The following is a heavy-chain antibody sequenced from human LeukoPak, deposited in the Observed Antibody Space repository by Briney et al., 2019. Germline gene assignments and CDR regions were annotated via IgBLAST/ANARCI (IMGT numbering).Heavy chain of an antibody. J-gene: IGHJ5*02. CDR1: GGSISSYF. CDR2: ISHSGTT. Sequence: PSETLSLTCTVSGGSISSYFWSWIRQSPGKGLEWIAYISHSGTTRYNPSLLSPVTISVDTSKNQFSLKLSSVTAADTAVYYCARQLVDILTGYFGWFDPWGQGTLVTVSS. CDR3: ARQLVDILTGYFGWFDP. D-gene: IGHD3-9*01. V-gene: IGHV4-59*08.